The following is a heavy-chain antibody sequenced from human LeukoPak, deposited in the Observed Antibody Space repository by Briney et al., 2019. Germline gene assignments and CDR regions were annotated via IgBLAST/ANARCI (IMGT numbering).Heavy chain of an antibody. Sequence: PGGSLRLSCAASGFTFSSYGMHWVRQAPGKGLEWVANIKRDGSEKYYVDSVKGRFTISRDNAKNSLYLQMNSLRAEDTAVYYCARDRAIVVVPAAIRFVRADAFDIWGQGTMVTVSS. J-gene: IGHJ3*02. D-gene: IGHD2-2*02. CDR3: ARDRAIVVVPAAIRFVRADAFDI. CDR2: IKRDGSEK. CDR1: GFTFSSYG. V-gene: IGHV3-7*01.